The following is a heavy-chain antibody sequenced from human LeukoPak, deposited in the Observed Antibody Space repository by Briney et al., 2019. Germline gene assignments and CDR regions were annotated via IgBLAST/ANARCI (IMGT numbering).Heavy chain of an antibody. Sequence: PSETLSLTCTVSGGSISSYYWSWIRQPAGKGLEWIGRIYTSGSTNYNPSLKSRVTMSVDTSKNQFSLKLSSVTAADTAVYYCARDTAPSECGSGCEGGRFDPWGQGTLVTVSS. J-gene: IGHJ5*02. CDR2: IYTSGST. V-gene: IGHV4-4*07. D-gene: IGHD6-19*01. CDR3: ARDTAPSECGSGCEGGRFDP. CDR1: GGSISSYY.